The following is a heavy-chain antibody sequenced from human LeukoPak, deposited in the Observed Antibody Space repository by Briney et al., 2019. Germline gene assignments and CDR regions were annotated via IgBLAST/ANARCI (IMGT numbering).Heavy chain of an antibody. J-gene: IGHJ4*02. V-gene: IGHV4-31*03. Sequence: SETLSLTCTVSGGSISSGGYYWSWIRQHPGKGLEWIGYVYYSGSTYYNPSLESRVTISVDTSKNQFSLKLSSVTAADTAVYYCARVSPDCSGGSCYPRHFDYWGQGTLVTVSS. D-gene: IGHD2-15*01. CDR3: ARVSPDCSGGSCYPRHFDY. CDR2: VYYSGST. CDR1: GGSISSGGYY.